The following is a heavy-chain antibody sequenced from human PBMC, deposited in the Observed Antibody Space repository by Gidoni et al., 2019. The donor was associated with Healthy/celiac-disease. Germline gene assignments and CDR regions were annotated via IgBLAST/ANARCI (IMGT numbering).Heavy chain of an antibody. CDR2: ISWNSGSI. J-gene: IGHJ2*01. CDR1: GFTFDDYA. Sequence: EVQLVESGGGLVQPGRSLRLSCAASGFTFDDYAMHWVRQAPGKGLEWVSGISWNSGSIGYADSVKGRFTISRDNAKNSLYLQMNSLRAEDTALYYCAKDIGGEYCSSTSCYNWYFDLWGRGTLVTVSS. V-gene: IGHV3-9*01. D-gene: IGHD2-2*02. CDR3: AKDIGGEYCSSTSCYNWYFDL.